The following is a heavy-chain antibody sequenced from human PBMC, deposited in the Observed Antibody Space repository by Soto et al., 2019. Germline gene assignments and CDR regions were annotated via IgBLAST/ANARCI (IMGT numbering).Heavy chain of an antibody. CDR3: AASIFYYGMDV. CDR2: IYPGDSDT. V-gene: IGHV5-51*01. CDR1: GYTFTSYW. J-gene: IGHJ6*02. Sequence: HGESLKISCKGSGYTFTSYWIGWVRQMPGKGLEWMGIIYPGDSDTKYNPSFQGQVTISADKSITTTYLRWTSLKASDTAIYYCAASIFYYGMDVWGQGTTVTVSS.